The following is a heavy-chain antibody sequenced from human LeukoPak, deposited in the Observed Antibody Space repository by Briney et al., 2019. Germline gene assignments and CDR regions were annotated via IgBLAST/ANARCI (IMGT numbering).Heavy chain of an antibody. CDR2: IYDSGST. J-gene: IGHJ4*02. V-gene: IGHV4-59*01. Sequence: SETLSLTCTVSGVSISSYYWRWIRQPPGKGLECIGYIYDSGSTKYNPSHRSRGTISVDTSKIQFSLRLSTVTAADTAMYYCARAYDSGSNYFDYWGQGTLVTVSS. CDR1: GVSISSYY. D-gene: IGHD3-10*01. CDR3: ARAYDSGSNYFDY.